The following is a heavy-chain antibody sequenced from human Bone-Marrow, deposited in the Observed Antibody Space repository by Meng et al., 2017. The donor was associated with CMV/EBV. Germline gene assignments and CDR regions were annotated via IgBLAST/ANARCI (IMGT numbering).Heavy chain of an antibody. CDR1: GYTFTSYY. CDR3: ARGSWDSYDILTGSVAFDI. J-gene: IGHJ3*02. V-gene: IGHV1-46*01. D-gene: IGHD3-9*01. Sequence: ASAKVSCKASGYTFTSYYMHWVRQAPGQGLEWMGIINPSGGSTSYAQKFQGRVTMTRNTSTSTVYMELSSPRSEDTAVYYCARGSWDSYDILTGSVAFDIWGQGTMVTVSS. CDR2: INPSGGST.